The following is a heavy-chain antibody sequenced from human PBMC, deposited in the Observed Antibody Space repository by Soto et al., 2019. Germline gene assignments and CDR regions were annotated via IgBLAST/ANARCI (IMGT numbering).Heavy chain of an antibody. V-gene: IGHV1-24*01. J-gene: IGHJ4*02. Sequence: ASVKVSCKVSGYTVTELSMHWVRQAPGKGLEWMGGFDPEDGETTYAQKFQGRVTMTEDTSTDTAYMELSSLRSEDTAVYYCAGIRFLEWLLPDYWGQGTLVTVSS. CDR3: AGIRFLEWLLPDY. D-gene: IGHD3-3*01. CDR1: GYTVTELS. CDR2: FDPEDGET.